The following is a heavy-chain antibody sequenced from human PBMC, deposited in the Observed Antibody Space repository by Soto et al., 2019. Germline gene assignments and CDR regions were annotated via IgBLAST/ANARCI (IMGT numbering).Heavy chain of an antibody. CDR1: EYSFGDYY. D-gene: IGHD2-2*01. Sequence: SVKVSCNTSEYSFGDYYLHGVRRAPEQGLEWMGWINLNDGGTNSPRKFQGRLTMTRDKSITTVYMELSRLRSDDTAVYFCVRDAPSHQSIFDLWGPGTLVTVSS. J-gene: IGHJ4*02. CDR2: INLNDGGT. CDR3: VRDAPSHQSIFDL. V-gene: IGHV1-2*02.